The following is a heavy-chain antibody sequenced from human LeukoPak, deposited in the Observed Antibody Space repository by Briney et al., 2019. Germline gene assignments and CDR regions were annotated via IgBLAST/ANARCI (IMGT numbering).Heavy chain of an antibody. Sequence: PGKSLRLSCAASGFTFSSHAIHWVRQAPGKGLEWVAVMSYDGNNKYYADSVKGRFTISRDSSKSTLYLQMNSLITEDTAVYYCARDGDTAIRGVNFDYWGRGTLVTVSS. V-gene: IGHV3-30-3*01. J-gene: IGHJ4*02. D-gene: IGHD3-10*01. CDR3: ARDGDTAIRGVNFDY. CDR1: GFTFSSHA. CDR2: MSYDGNNK.